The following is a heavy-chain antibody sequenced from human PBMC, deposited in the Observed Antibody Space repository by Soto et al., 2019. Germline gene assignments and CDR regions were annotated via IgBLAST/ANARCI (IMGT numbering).Heavy chain of an antibody. V-gene: IGHV4-34*01. CDR2: IDHSGST. CDR1: GGPFSGYS. J-gene: IGHJ4*02. Sequence: SGLRARPGAVHGGPFSGYSWSCIRQPPGKELAWIGEIDHSGSTNYNPSLKSRVTRSVDTSKNQFSLKLSSVTAAVTAEDDIADVPSILDYLGKGTL. D-gene: IGHD3-10*02. CDR3: ADVPSILDY.